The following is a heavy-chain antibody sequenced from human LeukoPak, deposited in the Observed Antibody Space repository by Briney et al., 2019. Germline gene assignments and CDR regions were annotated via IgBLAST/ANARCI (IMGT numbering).Heavy chain of an antibody. CDR1: GFTFSSYA. CDR3: AKSWYAVYYFDY. Sequence: GGSLRLSCAASGFTFSSYAMSWVRQAPGKGLEGVSAISGSGGSTYYADSVKGRFTISRDNSKNTLYLQMNSLRAEDTAVYYCAKSWYAVYYFDYWGQGTLVTVSS. J-gene: IGHJ4*02. CDR2: ISGSGGST. D-gene: IGHD6-13*01. V-gene: IGHV3-23*01.